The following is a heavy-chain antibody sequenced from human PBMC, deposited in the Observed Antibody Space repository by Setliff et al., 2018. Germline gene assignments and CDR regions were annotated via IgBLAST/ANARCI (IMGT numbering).Heavy chain of an antibody. CDR3: TRASSIAVAGSSI. CDR2: IKSKTDGGTR. V-gene: IGHV3-15*01. CDR1: GFTFINAW. D-gene: IGHD6-19*01. Sequence: GGSLRLSCAASGFTFINAWMSWVRQTPGKGLEWVGRIKSKTDGGTRDFPASVRGRFIISRDDSKNTVYLQMDSLKTEDTAVYYCTRASSIAVAGSSIWGQGTLVTVSS. J-gene: IGHJ4*02.